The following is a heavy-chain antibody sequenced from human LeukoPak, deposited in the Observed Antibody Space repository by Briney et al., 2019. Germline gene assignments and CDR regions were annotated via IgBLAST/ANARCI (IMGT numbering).Heavy chain of an antibody. CDR2: ISSSSSYI. CDR1: GFTFSSYS. Sequence: GGSLRLSCAASGFTFSSYSMNWVRQAPGKGLEWVSSISSSSSYIYYADSVKGRFTISRDNAKNSLYLQMNSLRAEDTALYYCAKYSGSFLGVYYFDYWGQGTLVTVSS. V-gene: IGHV3-21*04. J-gene: IGHJ4*02. D-gene: IGHD1-26*01. CDR3: AKYSGSFLGVYYFDY.